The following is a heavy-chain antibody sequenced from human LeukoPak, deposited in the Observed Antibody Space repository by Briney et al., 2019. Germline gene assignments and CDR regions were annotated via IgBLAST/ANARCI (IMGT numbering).Heavy chain of an antibody. Sequence: ASVKVSCKASGYTFTGYYMHWVRQAPGQGLEWMGWINPNSGGTNYAQTFQGRVTMTRDTSISTAYMELSRLRSDDTAVYYCARVGEWYYYYYYMDAWGKGTTVTVSS. D-gene: IGHD3-3*01. J-gene: IGHJ6*03. CDR1: GYTFTGYY. V-gene: IGHV1-2*02. CDR2: INPNSGGT. CDR3: ARVGEWYYYYYYMDA.